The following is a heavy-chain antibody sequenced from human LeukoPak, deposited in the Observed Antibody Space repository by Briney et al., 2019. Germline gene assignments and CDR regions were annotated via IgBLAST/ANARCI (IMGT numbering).Heavy chain of an antibody. V-gene: IGHV4-4*02. Sequence: SETLSLTWAVSGGSISSSNWWSWVRQPQGKGLEWIGEIYHSGSTNYNPSLKSRVTISVDKSKNQFSLKLSSVTAADTAVYYCARLTMVRGDPNWFDPWGQGTLVTVSS. D-gene: IGHD3-10*01. CDR3: ARLTMVRGDPNWFDP. J-gene: IGHJ5*02. CDR2: IYHSGST. CDR1: GGSISSSNW.